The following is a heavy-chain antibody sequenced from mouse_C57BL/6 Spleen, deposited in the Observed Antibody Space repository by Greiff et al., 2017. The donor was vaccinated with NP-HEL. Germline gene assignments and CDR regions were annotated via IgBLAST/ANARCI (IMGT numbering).Heavy chain of an antibody. V-gene: IGHV1-9*01. CDR1: GYTFTGYW. J-gene: IGHJ3*01. Sequence: VKLMESGAELMKPGASVKLSCKATGYTFTGYWIEWVKQRPGHGLEWIGESLPGSGSTNYNEKFKGKATLPADTSSNTAYMQLSSLATEASAIYYCARSRGLGWEGYWGQGTLVTVSA. CDR2: SLPGSGST. D-gene: IGHD3-1*01. CDR3: ARSRGLGWEGY.